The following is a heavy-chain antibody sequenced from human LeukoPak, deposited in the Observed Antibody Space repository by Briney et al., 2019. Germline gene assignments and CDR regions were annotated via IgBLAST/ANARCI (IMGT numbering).Heavy chain of an antibody. CDR3: ARDPWDDVSGFSGDY. Sequence: GGSLRLSCSASGFTFSSYGMNWVPQAPGNGLQWLSYISSRGNSIYYADSVKGRFTISRDNAKNSLYLQMNSLRDEDTAVYYCARDPWDDVSGFSGDYWGQGNLVTVSS. CDR2: ISSRGNSI. V-gene: IGHV3-48*02. CDR1: GFTFSSYG. D-gene: IGHD3-22*01. J-gene: IGHJ4*02.